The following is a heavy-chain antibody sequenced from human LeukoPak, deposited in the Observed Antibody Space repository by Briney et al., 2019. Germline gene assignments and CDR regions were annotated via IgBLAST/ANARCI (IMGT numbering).Heavy chain of an antibody. V-gene: IGHV3-74*01. Sequence: GGSLRLSCAASGFTFSSYWMHWVRQAPGKGLVWVSRINSDGGTTSYADSVKGRFTISRDNAKNTLYLQVNSLRAEDTAVYYCARAHYFGSGRPFDYWGQGTLVTVSS. CDR3: ARAHYFGSGRPFDY. CDR2: INSDGGTT. D-gene: IGHD3-10*01. CDR1: GFTFSSYW. J-gene: IGHJ4*02.